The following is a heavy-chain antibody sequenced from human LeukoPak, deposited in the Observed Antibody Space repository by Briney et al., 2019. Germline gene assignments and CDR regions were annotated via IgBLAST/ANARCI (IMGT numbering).Heavy chain of an antibody. Sequence: ASVKVSCKASGGTFSSYAISWVRQAPGQGLEWMGRIIPIFGTANYAQKFQGRVTITTDESTSTAYMELSSLRSEDTAVYYCERQTTVTTGFDPWGQGTLVTVSS. CDR2: IIPIFGTA. V-gene: IGHV1-69*05. CDR1: GGTFSSYA. CDR3: ERQTTVTTGFDP. J-gene: IGHJ5*02. D-gene: IGHD4-11*01.